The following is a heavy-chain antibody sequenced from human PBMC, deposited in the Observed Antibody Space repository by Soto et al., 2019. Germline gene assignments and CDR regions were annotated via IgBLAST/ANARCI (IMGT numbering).Heavy chain of an antibody. J-gene: IGHJ3*02. D-gene: IGHD1-1*01. CDR2: INPNSGGT. V-gene: IGHV1-2*02. CDR1: GYTFTGYY. Sequence: VASVKVSCKASGYTFTGYYMHWVRQAPGQGLEWMGWINPNSGGTNYAQKFQGRVTMTRDTSISTAYMELSRLRSDDTAVYYCARPLGNAGAFDIWGQGTMVTVSS. CDR3: ARPLGNAGAFDI.